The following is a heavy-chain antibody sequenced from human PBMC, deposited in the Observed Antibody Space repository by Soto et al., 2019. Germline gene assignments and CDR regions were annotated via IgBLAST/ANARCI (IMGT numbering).Heavy chain of an antibody. CDR3: ARGYRDGYYYAMDV. CDR1: GGTFSSYA. Sequence: QVLLVQSGAEVKKPGSSVKVSCKASGGTFSSYAINWVRQAPGQGLEWMGGIIPMFGKANYAQNFQGRVTITADESTLTAYMELSSLTSDDAAVYYCARGYRDGYYYAMDVWGQGTTVTVSS. CDR2: IIPMFGKA. D-gene: IGHD2-2*02. V-gene: IGHV1-69*01. J-gene: IGHJ6*02.